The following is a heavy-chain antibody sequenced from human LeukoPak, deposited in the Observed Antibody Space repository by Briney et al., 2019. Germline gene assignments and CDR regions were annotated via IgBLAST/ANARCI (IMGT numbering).Heavy chain of an antibody. V-gene: IGHV4-61*01. D-gene: IGHD3-3*01. CDR2: IYYSGST. CDR3: ARDLGRITIFGVGDAFDI. J-gene: IGHJ3*02. Sequence: SETLSLTCTVSGGSISSSSYYWSWIRQPPGKGLEWIGYIYYSGSTNYNPSLKSRVTISVDTSKNQFSLKLSSVTAADTAVYYCARDLGRITIFGVGDAFDIWGQGTMVTVSS. CDR1: GGSISSSSYY.